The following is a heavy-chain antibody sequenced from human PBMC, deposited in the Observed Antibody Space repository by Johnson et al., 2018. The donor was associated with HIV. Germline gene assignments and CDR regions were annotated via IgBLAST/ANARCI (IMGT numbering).Heavy chain of an antibody. CDR3: ARYSSGWQGLDAFDI. D-gene: IGHD6-19*01. Sequence: QVQLVESGGGLVQPGRSLRLSCVASGFTFSSYAMHWVRQAPGKGLEWVSVMYRGGSTYYPDSVKGRFTISRDNAKNTLYLQMNSLRAEDTAVYYCARYSSGWQGLDAFDIWGQGTMVTVSS. J-gene: IGHJ3*02. V-gene: IGHV3-NL1*01. CDR1: GFTFSSYA. CDR2: MYRGGST.